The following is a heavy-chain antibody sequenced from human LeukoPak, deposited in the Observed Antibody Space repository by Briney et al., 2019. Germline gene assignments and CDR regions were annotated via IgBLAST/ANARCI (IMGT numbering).Heavy chain of an antibody. Sequence: PGGSLRLSCAASGFTFSSYAMTWVRQAPGKGLEWVSAINGGGGNTYYADSVKGRFTTSRDNSKNTLYLQMNSLRAEDTAVYSCAKSATTIAVAGRGVNWFDPWGQGTLVTVSS. J-gene: IGHJ5*02. CDR3: AKSATTIAVAGRGVNWFDP. CDR1: GFTFSSYA. V-gene: IGHV3-23*01. CDR2: INGGGGNT. D-gene: IGHD6-19*01.